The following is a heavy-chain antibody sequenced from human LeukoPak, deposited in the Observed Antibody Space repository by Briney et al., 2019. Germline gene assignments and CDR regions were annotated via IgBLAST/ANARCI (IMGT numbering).Heavy chain of an antibody. CDR2: IYTSGST. D-gene: IGHD2-2*01. CDR3: ARDLVVPAAWVPANAFDI. J-gene: IGHJ3*02. Sequence: SETLSLTCIVSGGSISSGSYYWSWIRQPAGRGREWIGRIYTSGSTNYHPALKSRVTISVDTSKNQFSLRLSSVTAADTAVYYWARDLVVPAAWVPANAFDIWGQETMLTVSS. CDR1: GGSISSGSYY. V-gene: IGHV4-61*02.